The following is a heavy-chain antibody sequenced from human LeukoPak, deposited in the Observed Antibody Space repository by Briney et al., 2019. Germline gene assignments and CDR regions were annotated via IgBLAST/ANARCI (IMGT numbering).Heavy chain of an antibody. CDR2: IYYSGST. Sequence: SETLSLTCTVSGGSISCSSYYWGWIRQPPGKGLEWIGSIYYSGSTYYNPSLKSRVTISVDTSKNQFSLKLSSVTAADTAVYYCARRSLTYYYGSGPLDYWGQGTLVTVSS. J-gene: IGHJ4*02. D-gene: IGHD3-10*01. CDR1: GGSISCSSYY. CDR3: ARRSLTYYYGSGPLDY. V-gene: IGHV4-39*01.